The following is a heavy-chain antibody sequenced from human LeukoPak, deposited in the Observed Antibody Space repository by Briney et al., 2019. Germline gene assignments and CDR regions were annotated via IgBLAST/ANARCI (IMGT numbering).Heavy chain of an antibody. CDR3: ARGYYDSSGPYDY. J-gene: IGHJ4*02. CDR1: GGSFSGYY. D-gene: IGHD3-22*01. CDR2: INHSGST. Sequence: SETLSLTCAVYGGSFSGYYWSWIRQPPGKGLEWIGEINHSGSTNYNPSLKSRVTISVDTSKNQFSLKLSSVTAADTAVYYCARGYYDSSGPYDYWGQGTLVTVSS. V-gene: IGHV4-34*01.